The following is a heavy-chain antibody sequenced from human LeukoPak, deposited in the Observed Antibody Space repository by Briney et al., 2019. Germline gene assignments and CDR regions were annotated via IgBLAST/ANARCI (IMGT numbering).Heavy chain of an antibody. CDR1: GFTFSSYW. V-gene: IGHV3-30-3*01. CDR3: ARDDDADYYYDSSGFDY. CDR2: ISYDGSNK. D-gene: IGHD3-22*01. Sequence: PGGTLRLSCAASGFTFSSYWMHWVRQAPGKGLEWVAVISYDGSNKYYADSVKGRFTISSDNSKNTLYLQMNSLRAEDTAVYYCARDDDADYYYDSSGFDYWGQGTLVTVSS. J-gene: IGHJ4*02.